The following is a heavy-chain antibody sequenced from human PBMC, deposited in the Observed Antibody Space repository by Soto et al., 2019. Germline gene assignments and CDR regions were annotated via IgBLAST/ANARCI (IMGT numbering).Heavy chain of an antibody. J-gene: IGHJ3*02. Sequence: GSLRLSCAASGFTVSSNYMSWVRQAPGKGLEWVSVIHSGGSTYYADSVKGRFTISRHNSKNTLYLQMNSLRAEDTAVYYCARWAESPGYGDAFGIWGQGTMVTVSS. CDR1: GFTVSSNY. CDR3: ARWAESPGYGDAFGI. D-gene: IGHD5-12*01. CDR2: IHSGGST. V-gene: IGHV3-53*04.